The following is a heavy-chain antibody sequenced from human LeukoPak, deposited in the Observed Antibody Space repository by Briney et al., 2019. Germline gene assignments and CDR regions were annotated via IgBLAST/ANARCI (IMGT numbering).Heavy chain of an antibody. Sequence: CSVGSTYYADSLMVRFTISRDNSKNTLYLQIGSLRAEDMAVYYCASSDCSSTSCYIPFDYWGQGTLVTVSS. CDR2: CSVGST. V-gene: IGHV3-66*02. D-gene: IGHD2-2*01. CDR3: ASSDCSSTSCYIPFDY. J-gene: IGHJ4*02.